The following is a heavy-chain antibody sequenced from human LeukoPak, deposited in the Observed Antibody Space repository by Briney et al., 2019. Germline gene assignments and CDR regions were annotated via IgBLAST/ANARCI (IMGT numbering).Heavy chain of an antibody. CDR3: ARGEVVVPAAMLHYYYGMDV. CDR1: GYTFTGYY. CDR2: INPNSGGT. J-gene: IGHJ6*02. V-gene: IGHV1-2*02. D-gene: IGHD2-2*01. Sequence: ASVTVSCKASGYTFTGYYMYWVRQAPGQGLEWMGWINPNSGGTNYAQKFQGRVTMTRDTSISTAYMELSRLRSDDTAVYYCARGEVVVPAAMLHYYYGMDVWGQGTTVTVSS.